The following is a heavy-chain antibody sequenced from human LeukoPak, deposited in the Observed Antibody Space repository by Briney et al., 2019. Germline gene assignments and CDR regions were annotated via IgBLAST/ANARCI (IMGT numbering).Heavy chain of an antibody. CDR2: ISASGGTT. CDR1: GVTFRGYS. J-gene: IGHJ4*02. V-gene: IGHV3-48*01. Sequence: QAGGSLRLSCSTSGVTFRGYSMNWVRRAPGKGLEWLSYISASGGTTYYADSVNGRFTISRDNAKNSLFLEMNSLRVDDTAMYFCARSSLERHYSFDFWGRGTLVTVSS. D-gene: IGHD1-1*01. CDR3: ARSSLERHYSFDF.